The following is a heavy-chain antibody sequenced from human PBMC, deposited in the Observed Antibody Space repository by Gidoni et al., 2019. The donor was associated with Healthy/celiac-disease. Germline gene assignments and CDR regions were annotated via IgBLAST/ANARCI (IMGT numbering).Heavy chain of an antibody. CDR2: IDHSGST. J-gene: IGHJ4*02. D-gene: IGHD1-26*01. Sequence: QVQLQQWGAGLLKPSETLSLTCAVYGGSFSGYYWSWLLQPPGKGLEWLGEIDHSGSTNYNPSLKSRVTISVDTSKNQFSLKLSSVTAADTAVYYCARDHSGSSPFDYWGQGTLVTVSS. V-gene: IGHV4-34*01. CDR3: ARDHSGSSPFDY. CDR1: GGSFSGYY.